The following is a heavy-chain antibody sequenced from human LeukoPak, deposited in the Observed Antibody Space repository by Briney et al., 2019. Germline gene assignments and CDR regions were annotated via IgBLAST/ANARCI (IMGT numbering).Heavy chain of an antibody. Sequence: GGSLRLSCAASGFTFSDYYMSWIRQAPGKGLEWVSYISSSGSTIYYADSVKGRFTISRDNAKNSLYLQMDSLRAEDTAVYYCARRRGEIDWLSPVGPFDYWGQGTLVTVSS. D-gene: IGHD3-9*01. CDR3: ARRRGEIDWLSPVGPFDY. CDR2: ISSSGSTI. V-gene: IGHV3-11*01. CDR1: GFTFSDYY. J-gene: IGHJ4*02.